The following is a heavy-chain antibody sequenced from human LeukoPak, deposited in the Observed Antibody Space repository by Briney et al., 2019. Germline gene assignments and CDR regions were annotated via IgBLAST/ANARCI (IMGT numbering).Heavy chain of an antibody. D-gene: IGHD6-19*01. V-gene: IGHV3-30*18. CDR2: ISYDGSNK. CDR1: GFTFSSYG. J-gene: IGHJ3*02. CDR3: AKESSGWLDAFDI. Sequence: PGGSLRLSCAASGFTFSSYGMHWVRQAPGKGLEWVAVISYDGSNKYYADSVKGRFTISRDNSKDTLYLQMNSLRAEDTAVYYCAKESSGWLDAFDIWGQGTMVTVSS.